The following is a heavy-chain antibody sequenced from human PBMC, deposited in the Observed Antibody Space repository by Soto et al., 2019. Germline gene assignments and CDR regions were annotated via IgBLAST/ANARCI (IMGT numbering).Heavy chain of an antibody. V-gene: IGHV5-51*01. J-gene: IGHJ6*02. CDR1: GYGFTSYW. CDR2: IYPGDSDT. D-gene: IGHD2-2*01. CDR3: ARGGYCSSTSCPNPYYYGMDV. Sequence: LKISFKGSGYGFTSYWIGLVRQMPGKGLEWMGIIYPGDSDTRYSPSFQGQVTISADKSISTAYLQWSSLKASDTAMYYCARGGYCSSTSCPNPYYYGMDVWGQGTTVTVSS.